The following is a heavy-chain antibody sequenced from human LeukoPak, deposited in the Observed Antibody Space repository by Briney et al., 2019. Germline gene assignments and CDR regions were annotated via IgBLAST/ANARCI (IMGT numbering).Heavy chain of an antibody. V-gene: IGHV3-7*01. Sequence: GGSLRLSCAASGFTFSTNWMTWVRQAPGKGLEWVANIREDGSKKNYVDSVKGRFTISRDNAKNSRYLQMDSLGVDDTAVYYCATYANLGYWGQGTQVTVSS. CDR2: IREDGSKK. D-gene: IGHD2-8*01. J-gene: IGHJ4*02. CDR3: ATYANLGY. CDR1: GFTFSTNW.